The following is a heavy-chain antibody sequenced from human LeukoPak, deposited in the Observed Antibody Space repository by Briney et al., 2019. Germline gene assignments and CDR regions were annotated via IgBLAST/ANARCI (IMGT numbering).Heavy chain of an antibody. CDR1: GFTFSRYG. V-gene: IGHV3-33*01. D-gene: IGHD2-2*01. CDR3: ARDYCSSISCMDA. CDR2: IWSDGNNK. J-gene: IGHJ6*02. Sequence: GTSLRLSRAASGFTFSRYGMHWVRQAPGKGLEWVAVIWSDGNNKEHGDSVKGRFTISRDNSKNTLYLQMNSLRAEDTAMYYCARDYCSSISCMDAWGQGTTVTVSS.